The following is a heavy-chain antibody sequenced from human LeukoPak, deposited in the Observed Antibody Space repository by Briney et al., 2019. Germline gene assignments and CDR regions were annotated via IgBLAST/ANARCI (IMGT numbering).Heavy chain of an antibody. CDR3: ARGSMDRGYINYYYIDV. V-gene: IGHV1-8*01. J-gene: IGHJ6*03. Sequence: ASVKVSCKASGYTFTSYDINWVRQATGQGLEWMGWMNPNSGNTGYAQNFQGRVTMTRNTSISTAYMELSSLRSEDTAVYYRARGSMDRGYINYYYIDVWGKGTTVTISS. D-gene: IGHD5-12*01. CDR2: MNPNSGNT. CDR1: GYTFTSYD.